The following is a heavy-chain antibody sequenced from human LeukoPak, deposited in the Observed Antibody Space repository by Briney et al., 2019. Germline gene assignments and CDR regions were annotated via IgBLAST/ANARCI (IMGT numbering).Heavy chain of an antibody. Sequence: GGSLRLSCAASGFTFSSYAMHWVRQAPGKGLEWVAVISYDGSNNYYADSVKGRFTISRDNSKNTLYLQMNSLRAEDTAVYYCARDGKWELLNYFDYGGQGTLVTVSS. CDR1: GFTFSSYA. J-gene: IGHJ4*02. V-gene: IGHV3-30-3*01. D-gene: IGHD1-26*01. CDR3: ARDGKWELLNYFDY. CDR2: ISYDGSNN.